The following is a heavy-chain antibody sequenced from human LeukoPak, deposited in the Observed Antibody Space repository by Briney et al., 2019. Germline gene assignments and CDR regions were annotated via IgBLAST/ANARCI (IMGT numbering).Heavy chain of an antibody. CDR2: FYQIGHT. Sequence: SETLSLTCTVSGGSMNYYWSWVRQPLGKGLEWIGDFYQIGHTYYNPSFQSRASKSLDTSHNRFSLKLASVTAADRAVYYCARLDVDSAFYYFVDVWGKGTTVAVSS. V-gene: IGHV4-59*01. D-gene: IGHD5-12*01. CDR1: GGSMNYY. CDR3: ARLDVDSAFYYFVDV. J-gene: IGHJ6*03.